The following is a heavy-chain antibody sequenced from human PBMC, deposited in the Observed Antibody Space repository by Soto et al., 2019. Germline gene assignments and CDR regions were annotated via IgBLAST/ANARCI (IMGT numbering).Heavy chain of an antibody. D-gene: IGHD3-16*01. CDR1: GGSISSGGYY. Sequence: PSETLSLTCAVYGGSISSGGYYWSWIRQHPGKGLEWIGYIYYSGITYYNPSLKSRLAISVDTSKNQFSLKLSSVTAADTAVYYCASVGRFGPFDYWAQRTLVTVSS. CDR3: ASVGRFGPFDY. V-gene: IGHV4-31*11. J-gene: IGHJ4*02. CDR2: IYYSGIT.